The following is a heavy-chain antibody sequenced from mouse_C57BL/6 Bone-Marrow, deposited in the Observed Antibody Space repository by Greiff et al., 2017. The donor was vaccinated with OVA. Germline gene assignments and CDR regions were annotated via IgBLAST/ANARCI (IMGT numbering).Heavy chain of an antibody. CDR2: ISSGGSYT. CDR1: GFTFSSYG. CDR3: ARHEADYYGSSWYFDV. Sequence: EVQLIESGGDLVKPGGSLKLSCAASGFTFSSYGMSWVRQTPDKRLEWVATISSGGSYTYYPDSVKGRFTISRDNAKNTLYLQMSSLKSEDTAMYYCARHEADYYGSSWYFDVWGTGTTVTVSS. V-gene: IGHV5-6*01. J-gene: IGHJ1*03. D-gene: IGHD1-1*01.